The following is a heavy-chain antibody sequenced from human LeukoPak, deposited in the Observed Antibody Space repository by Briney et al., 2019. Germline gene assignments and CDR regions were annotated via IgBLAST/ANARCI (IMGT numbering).Heavy chain of an antibody. CDR2: ISSSSSYI. D-gene: IGHD2-21*02. V-gene: IGHV3-21*01. CDR1: GFAFNSYS. Sequence: GGSLRLSCAASGFAFNSYSMNWVRQAPGKGPEWVSSISSSSSYIYYADSVKGRFTISRDNAKNSLYLQMNSLRAEDTAVYYCARGGVTTNRDYFDYWGQGTLVTVSS. J-gene: IGHJ4*02. CDR3: ARGGVTTNRDYFDY.